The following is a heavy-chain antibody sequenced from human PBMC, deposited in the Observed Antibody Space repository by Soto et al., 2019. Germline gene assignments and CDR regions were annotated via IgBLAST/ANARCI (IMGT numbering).Heavy chain of an antibody. CDR1: GFTFSGYW. CDR3: ARATYSNAWYRFDL. D-gene: IGHD4-4*01. CDR2: IKHDGSVQ. J-gene: IGHJ4*02. Sequence: GSLRLSCEASGFTFSGYWMSWVRQAPGKGLGWVADIKHDGSVQYYVDSVKGRFTISRDNAKKLLLLQMNGLRAEDTALYYCARATYSNAWYRFDLWGQGTLVTVS. V-gene: IGHV3-7*03.